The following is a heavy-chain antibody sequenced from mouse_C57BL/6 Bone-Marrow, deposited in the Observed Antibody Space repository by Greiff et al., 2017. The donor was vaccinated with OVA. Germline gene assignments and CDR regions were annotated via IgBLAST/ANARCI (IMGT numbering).Heavy chain of an antibody. V-gene: IGHV1-5*01. Sequence: EVQLQQSGTVLARPGASVKMSCKTSVYTFTSYWMHWVKQRPGQGLEWIGAIYPGNSDTSYNQKFKGKAKLTAVTSASTAYMELSSLTNEDSAVYYCMVVATDWYFDVWGTGTTVTVSS. CDR1: VYTFTSYW. CDR3: MVVATDWYFDV. J-gene: IGHJ1*03. CDR2: IYPGNSDT. D-gene: IGHD1-1*01.